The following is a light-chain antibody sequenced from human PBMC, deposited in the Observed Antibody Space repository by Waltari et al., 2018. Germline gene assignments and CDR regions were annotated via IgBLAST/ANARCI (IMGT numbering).Light chain of an antibody. Sequence: QLVLTQSPSASASLGASVKLTCTLSSGYRSDAIAWHQQQPEKGPRYLMKVNSDGSHSKGDGIPDPFSGYSSVADRYLTSSSLQSEDEADYYCQTGRHGMWVFGGGTKLTVL. CDR1: SGYRSDA. J-gene: IGLJ3*02. CDR3: QTGRHGMWV. V-gene: IGLV4-69*01. CDR2: VNSDGSH.